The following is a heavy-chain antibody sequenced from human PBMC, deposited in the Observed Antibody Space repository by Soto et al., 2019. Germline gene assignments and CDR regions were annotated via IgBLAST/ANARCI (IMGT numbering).Heavy chain of an antibody. J-gene: IGHJ4*01. Sequence: PGGSLRLSCAASGCTFSSYWMSWVRQAPGKGLEWVANIKQDGSEKYYVDSVKGRFTISRDNAKNSLYLQMNSLRAEDTAVYYCARDIVDTAMVFSFDYWGHGTLVTVSS. CDR1: GCTFSSYW. V-gene: IGHV3-7*01. D-gene: IGHD5-18*01. CDR2: IKQDGSEK. CDR3: ARDIVDTAMVFSFDY.